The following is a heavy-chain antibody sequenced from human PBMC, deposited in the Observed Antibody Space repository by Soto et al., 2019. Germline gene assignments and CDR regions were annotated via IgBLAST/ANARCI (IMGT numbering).Heavy chain of an antibody. V-gene: IGHV4-34*01. CDR1: GGSVSGYY. D-gene: IGHD2-2*01. CDR3: ARGRRLVVQAAMHFDY. J-gene: IGHJ4*02. Sequence: QVQLQQWGAGLLKPSETLSLTCAVYGGSVSGYYWSWIRQPPGKGLEWIGEINHSGSTNYNPSLNSRVTISVDTSKNQFSLKLSSVTAADTAVYYCARGRRLVVQAAMHFDYWGQGTLVPVSS. CDR2: INHSGST.